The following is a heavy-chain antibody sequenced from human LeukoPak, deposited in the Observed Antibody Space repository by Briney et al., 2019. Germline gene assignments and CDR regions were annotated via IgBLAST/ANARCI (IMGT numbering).Heavy chain of an antibody. CDR2: FYHSGST. CDR3: ARLDVNGDPDT. J-gene: IGHJ5*02. Sequence: SETLSLTCAVSGYSISSDYYWGWIRQPPGKGLEWIGRFYHSGSTHYNPSLKSRVTISMDTSKNQFSLNLRSVTAADTAVYYCARLDVNGDPDTWGQGTLVTVSS. V-gene: IGHV4-38-2*01. D-gene: IGHD4-17*01. CDR1: GYSISSDYY.